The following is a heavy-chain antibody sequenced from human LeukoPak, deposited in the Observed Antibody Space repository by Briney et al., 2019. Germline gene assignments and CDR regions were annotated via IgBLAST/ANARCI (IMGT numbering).Heavy chain of an antibody. CDR2: IKQDGSEK. CDR3: VKVTWTVAGPY. CDR1: GFTFSNYW. D-gene: IGHD6-19*01. J-gene: IGHJ4*02. Sequence: GGSLRLSCAASGFTFSNYWMSWVRQAPGKGLGRVAHIKQDGSEKYYVDSVKGRFTISRDNAKNTLYLQMNSLRAEDTAPYYCVKVTWTVAGPYWGQGTLVTVSS. V-gene: IGHV3-7*05.